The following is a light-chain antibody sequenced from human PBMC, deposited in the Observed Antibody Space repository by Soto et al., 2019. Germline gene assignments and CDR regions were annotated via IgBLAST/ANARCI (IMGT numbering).Light chain of an antibody. V-gene: IGKV1-39*01. CDR1: RSIGNS. J-gene: IGKJ3*01. CDR3: QQTYTAPSFT. CDR2: DAS. Sequence: DIQMTQSPSSLSASVGDRVTITCRASRSIGNSLNWYQQKPGKAPNLLIYDASSLKGGVPSRFRGSGSGSDFTLTISSLQPEDFATFYCQQTYTAPSFTFGPGTKVDIK.